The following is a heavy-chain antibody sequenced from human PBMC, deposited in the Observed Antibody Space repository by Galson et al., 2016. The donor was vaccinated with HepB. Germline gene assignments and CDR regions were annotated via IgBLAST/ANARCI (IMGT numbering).Heavy chain of an antibody. D-gene: IGHD4-17*01. CDR1: GGSISSRSYY. V-gene: IGHV4-39*01. CDR3: ARHRTAGDYFDY. J-gene: IGHJ4*02. CDR2: IYYSGST. Sequence: ETLSLTCTVSGGSISSRSYYWGWIRQPPGKGLEWIGSIYYSGSTYYNPSLNRRVTLSVDTSKNQFSLKLTSVTAADTAVYLCARHRTAGDYFDYWGQGTLVTVSS.